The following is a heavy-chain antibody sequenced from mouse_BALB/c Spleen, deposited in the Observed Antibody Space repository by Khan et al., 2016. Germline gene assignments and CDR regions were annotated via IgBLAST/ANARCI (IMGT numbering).Heavy chain of an antibody. V-gene: IGHV3-6*02. CDR1: GYSITSGYY. CDR2: ISYDGLN. Sequence: EVQLQESGPGLVKPSQSLSLTCSVTGYSITSGYYWNWIRQFPGKKLEWMGYISYDGLNNYNPFLKNRISLTRDTSTNQFFLKLNSVTTEDTATYYCARGEDYCFDYWGQLTTLTVSS. CDR3: ARGEDYCFDY. J-gene: IGHJ2*01.